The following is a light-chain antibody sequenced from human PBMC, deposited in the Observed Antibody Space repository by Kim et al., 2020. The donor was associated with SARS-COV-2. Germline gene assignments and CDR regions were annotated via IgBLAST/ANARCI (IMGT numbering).Light chain of an antibody. CDR2: QDS. J-gene: IGLJ2*01. V-gene: IGLV3-1*01. CDR3: QAWDSSTPVV. CDR1: KLGDKY. Sequence: SYELTQPPSVSVSPGQTASITCSGDKLGDKYACWYQQKPGQSPVLVIYQDSKRPSGIPERFSGSNSGNTATLTISGTQAMDEADYYCQAWDSSTPVVLAE.